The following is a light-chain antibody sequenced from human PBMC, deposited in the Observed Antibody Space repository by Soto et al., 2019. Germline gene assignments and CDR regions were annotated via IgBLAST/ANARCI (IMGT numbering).Light chain of an antibody. V-gene: IGKV3-15*01. CDR3: QQYKNWPRT. CDR2: GAS. CDR1: QSVSTD. J-gene: IGKJ2*01. Sequence: EIVMTQSPATLSASPGERATLSCRASQSVSTDLVWYQQKPGQAPRLLMYGASARATGIPARFSGSGSGTEFTLTISSLQSEDFAVYYCQQYKNWPRTFGQGTKLEIK.